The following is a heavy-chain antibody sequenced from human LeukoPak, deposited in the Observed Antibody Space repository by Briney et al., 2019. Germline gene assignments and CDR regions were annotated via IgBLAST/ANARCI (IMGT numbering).Heavy chain of an antibody. D-gene: IGHD2-2*01. CDR2: IYPGNSDI. Sequence: GESLKISCKGSGHSFASYWIAWVRQMPGKGLEWMGVIYPGNSDITYSPSFQGQVTISADKSVSTAYLQWTSLKASDTAIYYCARHLSSITSSPNYWGQGTPVTVSS. CDR3: ARHLSSITSSPNY. V-gene: IGHV5-51*01. CDR1: GHSFASYW. J-gene: IGHJ4*02.